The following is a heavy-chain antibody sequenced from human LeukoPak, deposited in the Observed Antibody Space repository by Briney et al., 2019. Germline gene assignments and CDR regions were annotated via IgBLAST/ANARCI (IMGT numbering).Heavy chain of an antibody. V-gene: IGHV4-59*01. D-gene: IGHD6-13*01. J-gene: IGHJ5*02. CDR1: GVSISSYY. Sequence: SETLSLTCTGSGVSISSYYWSWIRQPPGKGLEWIGYIYYSGSTNYNPSLKSRVTISVDTYKNQFSLKLSSVTAADTAVYYCARDLRAAAGTNWFDPWGQGTRVSVSS. CDR2: IYYSGST. CDR3: ARDLRAAAGTNWFDP.